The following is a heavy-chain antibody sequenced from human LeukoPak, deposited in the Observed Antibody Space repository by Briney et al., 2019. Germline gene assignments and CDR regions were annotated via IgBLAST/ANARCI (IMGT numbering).Heavy chain of an antibody. CDR1: GFTFSTYN. J-gene: IGHJ4*02. Sequence: PGGSLRLSCAASGFTFSTYNMNWVRQAPGKGLEWVSAISGSGGSTYYADSVKGRFTISRDNSKNTLYLQMNSLRAEDTAVYYCAKLGYCGGDCYTYYFDYWGQGTLVTVSS. CDR2: ISGSGGST. CDR3: AKLGYCGGDCYTYYFDY. V-gene: IGHV3-23*01. D-gene: IGHD2-21*01.